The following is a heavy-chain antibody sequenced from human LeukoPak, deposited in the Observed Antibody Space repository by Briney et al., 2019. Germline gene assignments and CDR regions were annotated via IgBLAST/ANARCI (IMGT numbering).Heavy chain of an antibody. Sequence: GGSLRLSCAASGLTFSSYGMHWVRQAPGKGLEWVAVISYDGSNKYYADSVKGRFTISRDNSKNTLYLQMNSLRAEDTAVYYCAKETSDYALTNWGQGTLVTVSS. J-gene: IGHJ4*02. CDR2: ISYDGSNK. CDR3: AKETSDYALTN. V-gene: IGHV3-30*18. D-gene: IGHD4-17*01. CDR1: GLTFSSYG.